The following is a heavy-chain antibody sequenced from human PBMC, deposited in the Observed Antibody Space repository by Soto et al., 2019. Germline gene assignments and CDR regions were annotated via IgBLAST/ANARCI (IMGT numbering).Heavy chain of an antibody. J-gene: IGHJ6*02. V-gene: IGHV4-59*01. CDR3: AREEGYYGMDV. CDR2: IYYSGST. Sequence: QVQLQESGPGLLKPSETLSLTCTVSGGSISSYYWSWIRQPPGKGLEWIGYIYYSGSTNYNPSLKSRVTISVDTSKNQFSLKLSSVTAADTAVYYCAREEGYYGMDVWGQGTTVTVSS. CDR1: GGSISSYY.